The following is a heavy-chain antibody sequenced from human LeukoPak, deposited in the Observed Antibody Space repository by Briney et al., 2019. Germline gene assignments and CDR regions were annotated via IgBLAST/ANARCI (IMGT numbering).Heavy chain of an antibody. CDR1: GFTFSDYY. CDR2: ISSSGSTI. D-gene: IGHD3-22*01. Sequence: GGSLRLSCTASGFTFSDYYMSWIHQAPGKGLEWLSYISSSGSTIYYAGSVKGRFTISRDNAKNSLYVQMNSLRAEDTAVYYCARGTYYYDSSGYSYYYYYYMDVWGKGTTVTVSS. V-gene: IGHV3-11*04. J-gene: IGHJ6*03. CDR3: ARGTYYYDSSGYSYYYYYYMDV.